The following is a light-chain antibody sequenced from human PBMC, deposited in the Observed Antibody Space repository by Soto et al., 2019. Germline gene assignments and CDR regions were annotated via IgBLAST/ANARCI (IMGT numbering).Light chain of an antibody. V-gene: IGKV3-11*01. CDR2: DAS. CDR1: QSVRTY. Sequence: EIVMTQSPATLSVSPGERATLSCRASQSVRTYLAWYQVKPGLAPRLLIYDASSRASGVPARFSGSGSGTDFTLTISSLEPEDFALYHCQQRNSWPPITFGQGTRLEIK. CDR3: QQRNSWPPIT. J-gene: IGKJ5*01.